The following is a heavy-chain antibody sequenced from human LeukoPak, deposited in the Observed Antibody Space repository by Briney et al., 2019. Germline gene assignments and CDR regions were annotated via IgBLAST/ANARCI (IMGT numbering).Heavy chain of an antibody. J-gene: IGHJ5*02. Sequence: GRSLRLSCAASGFTFSSYTMHWVRQAPGKGLEWVAVIFYDAINKYYADSVKGRFTVSRDDAQNMLYLQMNSLRAEDTAVYYCARGYSIGASYNWFAPWGQGTLVTVSS. D-gene: IGHD6-25*01. CDR3: ARGYSIGASYNWFAP. CDR2: IFYDAINK. CDR1: GFTFSSYT. V-gene: IGHV3-30*14.